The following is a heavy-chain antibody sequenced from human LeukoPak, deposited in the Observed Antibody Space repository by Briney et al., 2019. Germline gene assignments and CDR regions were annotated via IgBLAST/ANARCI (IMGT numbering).Heavy chain of an antibody. Sequence: GGSLRLSCAASGFTFSDYYMSWIRQAPGKGLEWVSYISSSGSTIYYADSVKGRFTISRDNAKNSLYLQMNSLRAADTAVYYCGRENHYYDSSGYYFSWYFDLWGRGTLVTVSS. V-gene: IGHV3-11*04. D-gene: IGHD3-22*01. CDR2: ISSSGSTI. CDR3: GRENHYYDSSGYYFSWYFDL. J-gene: IGHJ2*01. CDR1: GFTFSDYY.